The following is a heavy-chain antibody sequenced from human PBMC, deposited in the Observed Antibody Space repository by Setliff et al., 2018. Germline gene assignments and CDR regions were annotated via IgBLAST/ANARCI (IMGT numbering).Heavy chain of an antibody. D-gene: IGHD3-9*01. CDR2: FDPEDGET. V-gene: IGHV1-24*01. Sequence: ASVKVSCKVSGYTFTVYTMNWVRRAPGQGLEWMGGFDPEDGETIYAQKFQGRVTITADESTSTAYMELSSLRSEDTAVYYCARVLEPNYDILTGYYYYYYYGMDVWGQGTTVTVSS. CDR1: GYTFTVYT. CDR3: ARVLEPNYDILTGYYYYYYYGMDV. J-gene: IGHJ6*01.